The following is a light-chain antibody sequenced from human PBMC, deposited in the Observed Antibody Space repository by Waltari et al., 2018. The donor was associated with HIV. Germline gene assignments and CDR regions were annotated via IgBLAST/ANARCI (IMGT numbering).Light chain of an antibody. J-gene: IGKJ4*01. V-gene: IGKV1-5*03. CDR2: SAS. CDR1: QSITTW. CDR3: QQYNSYPLT. Sequence: DIQMTQSPSTLSAYVGDTVTITCRASQSITTWLAWCQQRPGRAPKFLIYSASTLESGVLPRITGSGSGTEFTLTITSLQPDDVATYYCQQYNSYPLTFGGGTKVEI.